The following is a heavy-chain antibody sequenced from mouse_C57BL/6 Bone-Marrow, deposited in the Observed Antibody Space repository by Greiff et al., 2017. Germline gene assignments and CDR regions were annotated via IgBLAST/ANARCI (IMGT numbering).Heavy chain of an antibody. CDR2: IYPGSGST. D-gene: IGHD2-12*01. J-gene: IGHJ1*03. CDR3: ARPCYRNYYYFDV. CDR1: GYTFTSYW. Sequence: QVQLQQPGAELVKPGASVKMSCKASGYTFTSYWITWVKQRPGQGLGWIGDIYPGSGSTNYNEKFKSKATLTVDTSSSTAYMQLNSLTSEDSAVYYCARPCYRNYYYFDVGGRGTRVTVSS. V-gene: IGHV1-55*01.